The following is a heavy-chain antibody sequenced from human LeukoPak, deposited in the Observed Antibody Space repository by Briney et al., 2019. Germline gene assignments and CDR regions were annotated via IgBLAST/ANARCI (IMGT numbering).Heavy chain of an antibody. CDR3: ATYVWGNLTFDY. CDR2: INPNSGGT. D-gene: IGHD3-16*01. J-gene: IGHJ4*02. V-gene: IGHV1-2*02. CDR1: GYTFTGYY. Sequence: ASVKVSCKASGYTFTGYYIHWVRQAPGQGLEWMRWINPNSGGTNYAQKFQGRVTMTSDTSVSTAYMELSRLRSDDTAVYYCATYVWGNLTFDYWGQGTLVTVSS.